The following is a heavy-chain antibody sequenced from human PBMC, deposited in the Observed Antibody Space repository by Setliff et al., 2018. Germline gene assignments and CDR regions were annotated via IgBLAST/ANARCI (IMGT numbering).Heavy chain of an antibody. Sequence: ASVKVSCKASGYTFTGYYMHWVRQAPGQGLEWMGWINPNSGGTNYAQKFQGWVTMTRDTSISTAYMELSRLRSDDTAVYYCAREALLSSCYYTLYYYYGMDVWGQGTTVTVSS. CDR1: GYTFTGYY. CDR3: AREALLSSCYYTLYYYYGMDV. V-gene: IGHV1-2*04. J-gene: IGHJ6*02. CDR2: INPNSGGT. D-gene: IGHD3-3*01.